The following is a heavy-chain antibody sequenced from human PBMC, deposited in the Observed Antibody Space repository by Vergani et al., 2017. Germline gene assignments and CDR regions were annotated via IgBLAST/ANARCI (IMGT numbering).Heavy chain of an antibody. D-gene: IGHD6-13*01. CDR3: ASGRIAAAGTEFDY. CDR1: GGSISSSSYY. CDR2: IYYSGST. J-gene: IGHJ4*02. Sequence: QLQLQESGPGLVKPSETLSLTCTVSGGSISSSSYYWGWIRQPPGKGLEWIGSIYYSGSTYYNPSLKSRVTISVDTSKNQFSLKLSSGTAADTAVYYCASGRIAAAGTEFDYWGQGTLVTVSS. V-gene: IGHV4-39*01.